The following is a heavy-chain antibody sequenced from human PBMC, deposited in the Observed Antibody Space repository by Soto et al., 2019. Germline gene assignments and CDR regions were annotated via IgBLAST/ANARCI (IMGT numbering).Heavy chain of an antibody. CDR2: ISGDGRST. J-gene: IGHJ4*02. CDR3: GRVGIGEGYY. Sequence: EVQLVESGGDLVQPGGSLRLSCAASGITFSNYPMYWVRQTPGKGLVWVSRISGDGRSTIYADSVKGRFTISRDNARNTLYLQMNTLRAEDTAVYYCGRVGIGEGYYWGQGTLVTVSS. D-gene: IGHD2-15*01. CDR1: GITFSNYP. V-gene: IGHV3-74*01.